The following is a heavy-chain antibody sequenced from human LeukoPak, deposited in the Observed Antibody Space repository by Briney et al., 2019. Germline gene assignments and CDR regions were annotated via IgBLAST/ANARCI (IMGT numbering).Heavy chain of an antibody. J-gene: IGHJ4*02. V-gene: IGHV1-8*01. CDR2: MNPNSGNT. CDR1: GYTFTNYG. D-gene: IGHD6-13*01. Sequence: GASVKVSCKASGYTFTNYGINWVRQATGQGLEWMGWMNPNSGNTGYARKFQDRVTMTRNTSISTAYMELSSLESEDTAVYYCASALKRGSAGTLIDYWGQGTLVTVSS. CDR3: ASALKRGSAGTLIDY.